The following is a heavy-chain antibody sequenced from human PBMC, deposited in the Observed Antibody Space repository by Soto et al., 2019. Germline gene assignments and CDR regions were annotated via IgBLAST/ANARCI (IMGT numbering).Heavy chain of an antibody. CDR2: PGGKFNIYTT. CDR1: ELRLTDHT. D-gene: IGHD3-22*01. Sequence: EVQLVESGGGLFRPEGPLRLPCPAAELRLTDHTLKWSAQLQGRGLEGVGLPGGKFNIYTTEYAAPVKGRFIISRDVSKNSLYLQMNSLKTADTAVYYCARTLGYDSSGSYIDGFDLWGQGTMVTVSS. CDR3: ARTLGYDSSGSYIDGFDL. J-gene: IGHJ3*01. V-gene: IGHV3-72*01.